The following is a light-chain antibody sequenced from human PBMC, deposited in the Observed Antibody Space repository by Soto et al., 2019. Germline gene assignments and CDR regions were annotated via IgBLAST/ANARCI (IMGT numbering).Light chain of an antibody. CDR2: GTS. CDR3: QQYNNWPPWT. V-gene: IGKV3-15*01. Sequence: ETVMTQSPATLSVSPGESATLSCRASQSVSSNLAWYQQKPGQAPRLLIYGTSTRATGVPARFYGSGSGTDFTLPISTLQSEDFAVYYCQQYNNWPPWTFGQGTKVEIK. J-gene: IGKJ1*01. CDR1: QSVSSN.